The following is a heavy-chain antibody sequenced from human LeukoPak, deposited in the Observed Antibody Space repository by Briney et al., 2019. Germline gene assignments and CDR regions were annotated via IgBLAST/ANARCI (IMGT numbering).Heavy chain of an antibody. CDR2: ISAYNGNT. D-gene: IGHD1-26*01. Sequence: ASVKVSCKASGYTFTSYGISWVRQAPGQGLEWMGWISAYNGNTNYAQKFQGRVTMTRDTSISTAYMELSRLRSDDTAVYYCARDLEWELLRGINYWGQGTLVTVSS. CDR3: ARDLEWELLRGINY. J-gene: IGHJ4*02. V-gene: IGHV1-18*01. CDR1: GYTFTSYG.